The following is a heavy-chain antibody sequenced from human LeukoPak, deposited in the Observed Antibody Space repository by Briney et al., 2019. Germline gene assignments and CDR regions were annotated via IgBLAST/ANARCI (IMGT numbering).Heavy chain of an antibody. V-gene: IGHV1-2*04. CDR1: GYTFTGYY. D-gene: IGHD3-10*01. J-gene: IGHJ6*04. CDR2: INPNSGGT. CDR3: ARGSLTMVRGVNHYYYYYGMDV. Sequence: ASLKVSCKAAGYTFTGYYMHWVRQAPGQGLDWMGWINPNSGGTNYAQKFQGWVTMTRDTSISTAYMELSRLRSDDTAVYYCARGSLTMVRGVNHYYYYYGMDVWGKGTTVTVSS.